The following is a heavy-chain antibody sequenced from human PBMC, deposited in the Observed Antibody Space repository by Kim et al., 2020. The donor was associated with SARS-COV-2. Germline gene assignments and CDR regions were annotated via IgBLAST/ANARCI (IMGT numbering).Heavy chain of an antibody. J-gene: IGHJ6*02. CDR2: IIPIFGTA. CDR1: GGTFSSYA. D-gene: IGHD3-10*01. CDR3: ARDRAGLYGSGSWGYYYGMDV. Sequence: SVKVSCKASGGTFSSYAISWVRQAPGQGLEWMGGIIPIFGTANYAQKFQGRVTITADESTSTAYMELSSLRSEDTAVYYCARDRAGLYGSGSWGYYYGMDVWGQGTTVTVSS. V-gene: IGHV1-69*13.